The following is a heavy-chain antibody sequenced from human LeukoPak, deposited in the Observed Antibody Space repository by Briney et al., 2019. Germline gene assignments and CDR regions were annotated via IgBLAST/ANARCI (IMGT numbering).Heavy chain of an antibody. J-gene: IGHJ4*02. Sequence: SETLSLTCMVSGGSFSNYYWSWIRQPPGKGLEWVGYIYNSGSSKYSRSLKSRVTISVDTSKNQFSLTVTSVTAADTAIYYCARHGGGYSFDYWGEGTLVTVSS. CDR2: IYNSGSS. CDR1: GGSFSNYY. V-gene: IGHV4-59*08. D-gene: IGHD4-23*01. CDR3: ARHGGGYSFDY.